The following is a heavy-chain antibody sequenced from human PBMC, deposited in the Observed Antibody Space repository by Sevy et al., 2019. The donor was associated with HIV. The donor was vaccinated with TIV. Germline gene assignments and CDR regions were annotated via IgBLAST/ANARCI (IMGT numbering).Heavy chain of an antibody. Sequence: GGSLRLSCAASGFTFSSYGMHWVRQAPGKGLEWVAVISYDGSNKYYADSVKGRFTISRDNSENTLYLQMNSLRAEDTAVYYCAKVGQDYYDSSVYFDYWGQGTLVTVSS. J-gene: IGHJ4*02. CDR1: GFTFSSYG. CDR3: AKVGQDYYDSSVYFDY. V-gene: IGHV3-30*18. D-gene: IGHD3-22*01. CDR2: ISYDGSNK.